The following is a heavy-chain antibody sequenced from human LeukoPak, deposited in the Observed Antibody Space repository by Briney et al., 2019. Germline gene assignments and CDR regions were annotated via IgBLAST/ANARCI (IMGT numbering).Heavy chain of an antibody. CDR3: ARDRYMDV. CDR2: IYYNGAT. Sequence: PSETLSLTCTVSGGSISTYYCTWIRQPPGTGLEWIGHIYYNGATNYDPSLKSRVIISLDTSKNQFSLKLTSVTAADTAVYFCARDRYMDVWGKGTTVTVSS. CDR1: GGSISTYY. V-gene: IGHV4-59*01. J-gene: IGHJ6*03.